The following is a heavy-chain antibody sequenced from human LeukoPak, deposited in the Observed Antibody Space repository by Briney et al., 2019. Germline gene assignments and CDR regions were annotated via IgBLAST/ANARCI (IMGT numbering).Heavy chain of an antibody. CDR1: GFTFSNYA. CDR2: ISASSYST. Sequence: GGSLRLSCAASGFTFSNYAMSWVRQAPGKGLEWVAVISASSYSTSYADSVKGRFTISRDNSKNTLYLQMNSLRAENTAVYYCAKDPIRDHYDTIPSYYFDSWGQGTLVTVSS. J-gene: IGHJ4*02. V-gene: IGHV3-23*01. CDR3: AKDPIRDHYDTIPSYYFDS. D-gene: IGHD3-22*01.